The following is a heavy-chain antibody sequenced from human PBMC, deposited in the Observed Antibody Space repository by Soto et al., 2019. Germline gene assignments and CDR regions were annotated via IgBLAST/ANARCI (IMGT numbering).Heavy chain of an antibody. CDR3: TSGPPMYCSSSSCYASPFDY. Sequence: GGSLGLSCAASGFTLRSYWMHWVRQAPGKGLVWVSRINSDGSSTSYADSVKGRFTISRDNAKNTLYLQMNSLRAEDTAVYYCTSGPPMYCSSSSCYASPFDYWGQGTLVTVSS. CDR2: INSDGSST. J-gene: IGHJ4*02. CDR1: GFTLRSYW. V-gene: IGHV3-74*01. D-gene: IGHD2-2*01.